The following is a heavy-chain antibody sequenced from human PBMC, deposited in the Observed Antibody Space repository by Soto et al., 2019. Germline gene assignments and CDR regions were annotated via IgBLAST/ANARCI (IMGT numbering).Heavy chain of an antibody. CDR1: GFPFSSYV. Sequence: CAASGFPFSSYVMSWVRQAPGKGLEWVSGISGSGGSTYYADSVKGRFTISRDNSKNTLYLQMNSLRADDTAVYYCAKVMVKNWFDPWGQGTLVTVSS. CDR2: ISGSGGST. V-gene: IGHV3-23*01. CDR3: AKVMVKNWFDP. J-gene: IGHJ5*02. D-gene: IGHD5-18*01.